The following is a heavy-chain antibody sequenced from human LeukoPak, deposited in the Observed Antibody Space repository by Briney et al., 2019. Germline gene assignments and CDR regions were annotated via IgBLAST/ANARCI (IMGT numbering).Heavy chain of an antibody. J-gene: IGHJ4*02. CDR1: GFTFSSYW. CDR2: IKQDGSEK. Sequence: GGSLRLSCAASGFTFSSYWMSWVRQAPGKGLEWVANIKQDGSEKYYVDSVKGRFTISRDNSKNTLYLQMNSLRAEDTAVYYCAKDAKIIAVAGPFDYWGQGTLVTVSS. D-gene: IGHD6-19*01. V-gene: IGHV3-7*01. CDR3: AKDAKIIAVAGPFDY.